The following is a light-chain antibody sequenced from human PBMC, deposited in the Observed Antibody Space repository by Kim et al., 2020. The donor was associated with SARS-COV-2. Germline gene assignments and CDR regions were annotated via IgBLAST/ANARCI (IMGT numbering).Light chain of an antibody. J-gene: IGKJ1*01. CDR2: KAS. Sequence: SLGDTVTITCRASQSISTWLAWYQQRPGEAPRLLIYKASSLESGVPSRFSGRGSGTEFTLTISSLQPDDFATYYCQHYYSVSPRTFGQGTKVDIK. V-gene: IGKV1-5*03. CDR1: QSISTW. CDR3: QHYYSVSPRT.